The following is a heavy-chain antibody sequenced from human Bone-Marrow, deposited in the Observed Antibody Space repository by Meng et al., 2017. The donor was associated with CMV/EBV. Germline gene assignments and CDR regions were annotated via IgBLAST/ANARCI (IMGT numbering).Heavy chain of an antibody. CDR1: GYPFTDHY. V-gene: IGHV1-2*02. CDR3: ARQILSSYYIDY. J-gene: IGHJ4*02. Sequence: CKASGYPFTDHYMHWVRQAPGQGPEWMGWINPSSGGTRYAQNFQGRVTMTTDTSISTAYMDLNRLTSDDTAVYYCARQILSSYYIDYWGQGTLVTVSS. D-gene: IGHD2/OR15-2a*01. CDR2: INPSSGGT.